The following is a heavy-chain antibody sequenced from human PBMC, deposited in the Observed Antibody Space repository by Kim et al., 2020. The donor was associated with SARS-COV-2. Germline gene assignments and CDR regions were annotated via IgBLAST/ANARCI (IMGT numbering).Heavy chain of an antibody. CDR2: IWYDGSNK. V-gene: IGHV3-33*01. CDR1: GFTFSSYG. D-gene: IGHD3-9*01. J-gene: IGHJ4*02. Sequence: GGSLRLSCAASGFTFSSYGMHWVRQAPGKGLEWVAVIWYDGSNKYYADSVKGRFTISRDNSKNTLYLQMNSLRAEDTAVYYCVPPVDSIPIPTWGQGTLVTVSS. CDR3: VPPVDSIPIPT.